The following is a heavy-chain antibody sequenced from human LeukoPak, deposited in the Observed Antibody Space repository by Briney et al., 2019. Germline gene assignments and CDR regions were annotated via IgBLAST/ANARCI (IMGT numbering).Heavy chain of an antibody. CDR1: GYTFTSYY. Sequence: ASVKVSCKASGYTFTSYYMHWVRQAPGQGLEWMGWINPNSGGTNYAQKFQGRVTMTRDTSISTAYMELSRLRSDDTAVYYCARGTMVRGVIFDYWGQGTLVTVSS. J-gene: IGHJ4*02. V-gene: IGHV1-2*02. CDR3: ARGTMVRGVIFDY. CDR2: INPNSGGT. D-gene: IGHD3-10*01.